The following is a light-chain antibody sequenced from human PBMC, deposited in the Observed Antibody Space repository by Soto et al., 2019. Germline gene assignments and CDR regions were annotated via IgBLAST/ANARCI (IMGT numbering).Light chain of an antibody. V-gene: IGKV3-11*01. Sequence: EIVLTQSPATLSLSPGERATLSCRTSQSVSKYFAWYQQTPGRAPRLLIYDASSRATGIPARFIGSGSGTDFPLTISSLEPEDFAIYYCQQRSNWPITFGQGTRLEIK. CDR2: DAS. J-gene: IGKJ5*01. CDR3: QQRSNWPIT. CDR1: QSVSKY.